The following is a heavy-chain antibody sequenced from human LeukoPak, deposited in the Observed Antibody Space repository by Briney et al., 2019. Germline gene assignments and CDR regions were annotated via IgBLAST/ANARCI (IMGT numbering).Heavy chain of an antibody. Sequence: PSETLSLTCSVSGGSISAYYWSWIRQPPGKGLEWIGYIHYSGNTNYNPSLKSRVTIPVDTSKNQFSLKVSSVTAADTAVYYCAREGTAGTNLNWFDSWGQGTLVTVSS. CDR3: AREGTAGTNLNWFDS. CDR2: IHYSGNT. CDR1: GGSISAYY. V-gene: IGHV4-59*01. D-gene: IGHD1-1*01. J-gene: IGHJ5*01.